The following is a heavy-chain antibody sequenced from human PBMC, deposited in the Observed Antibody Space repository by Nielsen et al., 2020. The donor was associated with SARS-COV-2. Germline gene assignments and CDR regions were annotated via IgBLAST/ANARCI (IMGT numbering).Heavy chain of an antibody. D-gene: IGHD1-26*01. CDR2: ISAYNGNT. J-gene: IGHJ3*01. CDR3: AKDLGLAVGYALDV. Sequence: ASVKVSCKASGYTFTSYGISWVRQAPGQGLEWMGWISAYNGNTNYAQKLQGRVTMTTDTSTSTAYMELRSLRSDDTAIYYCAKDLGLAVGYALDVWGQGTMVTVSS. CDR1: GYTFTSYG. V-gene: IGHV1-18*01.